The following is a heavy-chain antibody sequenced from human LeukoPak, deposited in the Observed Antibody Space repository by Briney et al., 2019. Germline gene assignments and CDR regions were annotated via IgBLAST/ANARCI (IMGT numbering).Heavy chain of an antibody. Sequence: GASVKVSCKASGYTFSGYDINWVRQATGQGLEWMGWMNPNSANAGYAQKFQGRVTITRNTSISTAYMELRSLRSDDTAVYYCARELEPYPDYWGQGTLVTVSS. V-gene: IGHV1-8*03. CDR3: ARELEPYPDY. CDR1: GYTFSGYD. CDR2: MNPNSANA. J-gene: IGHJ4*02. D-gene: IGHD1-1*01.